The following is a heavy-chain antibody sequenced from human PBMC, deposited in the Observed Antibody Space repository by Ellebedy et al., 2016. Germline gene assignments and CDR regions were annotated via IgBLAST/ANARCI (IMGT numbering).Heavy chain of an antibody. CDR1: GGSISSYY. CDR3: ARGGRGYLGYDPLYYMDV. Sequence: SETLSLXCTVSGGSISSYYWSWIRQPPGKGLEWIGYIYYSGSTNYNPSLKSRVTISVDTSKNQFSLNLSSVTAADTAVYYCARGGRGYLGYDPLYYMDVWGTGTTVTVSS. V-gene: IGHV4-59*01. D-gene: IGHD5-12*01. J-gene: IGHJ6*03. CDR2: IYYSGST.